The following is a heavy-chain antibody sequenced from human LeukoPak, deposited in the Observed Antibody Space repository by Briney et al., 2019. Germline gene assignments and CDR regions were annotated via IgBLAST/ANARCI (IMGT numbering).Heavy chain of an antibody. V-gene: IGHV4-59*01. J-gene: IGHJ5*02. D-gene: IGHD4-17*01. CDR2: IYYSGST. Sequence: SETLSLTCTVFGGSISSYYWSWIRQPPGKGLEWIGYIYYSGSTNYNPSLKSRVTISVDTSKNQFSLKLSSVTAADTAVYYCARDYYGDKNPSWGQGTLVTVSS. CDR3: ARDYYGDKNPS. CDR1: GGSISSYY.